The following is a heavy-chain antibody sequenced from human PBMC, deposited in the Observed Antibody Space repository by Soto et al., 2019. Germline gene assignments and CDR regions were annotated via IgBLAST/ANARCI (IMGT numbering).Heavy chain of an antibody. CDR1: GGTFSSYA. CDR2: IIPIFGTA. V-gene: IGHV1-69*06. CDR3: AALWFGESPAGMDV. D-gene: IGHD3-10*01. J-gene: IGHJ6*02. Sequence: QVQLVQSGAEVKKPGSSVKVSCKASGGTFSSYAISWVRQAPGQGLEWMGGIIPIFGTANYAQRFQGRVTITADKSTSTAYMELSSLRSEDTAVYYCAALWFGESPAGMDVWGQGTTVTVSS.